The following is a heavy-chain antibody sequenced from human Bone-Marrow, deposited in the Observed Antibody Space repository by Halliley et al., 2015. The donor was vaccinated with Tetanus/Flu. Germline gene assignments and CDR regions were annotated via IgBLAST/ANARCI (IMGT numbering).Heavy chain of an antibody. J-gene: IGHJ4*02. Sequence: GLVKPSETLSLTCTVSSGSISGHYWSWIRQPPGKGLEWIGNIYDRGSSDYNPSLKSRLTISMNTSKNQFSLNLTSVTAADTAVYYCARHGAVYNDILTGHWGAPHFDYWGQGTLVTVSS. CDR3: ARHGAVYNDILTGHWGAPHFDY. D-gene: IGHD3-9*01. V-gene: IGHV4-59*08. CDR1: SGSISGHY. CDR2: IYDRGSS.